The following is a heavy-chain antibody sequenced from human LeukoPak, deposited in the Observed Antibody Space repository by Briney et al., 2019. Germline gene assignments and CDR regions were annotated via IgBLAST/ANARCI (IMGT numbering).Heavy chain of an antibody. CDR3: ARQNRYSSGWYSTYYYYYMDV. CDR1: GGSISSSSYY. D-gene: IGHD6-19*01. V-gene: IGHV4-39*01. CDR2: IYYSGST. Sequence: SETLSLTCTVSGGSISSSSYYWGWIRQPPGKGLEWIGSIYYSGSTYYNPSLKSRVTISVDTSKNQFSLKLSSVTAADTAVYYCARQNRYSSGWYSTYYYYYMDVRGKGTTVTISS. J-gene: IGHJ6*03.